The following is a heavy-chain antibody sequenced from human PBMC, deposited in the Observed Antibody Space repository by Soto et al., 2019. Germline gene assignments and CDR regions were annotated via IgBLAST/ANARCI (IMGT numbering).Heavy chain of an antibody. CDR3: AKDTYYYGSGDPFEFDY. Sequence: GGSLRLSCAASGFTFSSYAMSWVRQAPGKGLEWVSAISGSGGSTYYADSVKGRFTISRDNSKNTLYLQMNSLRAEDTAVYYCAKDTYYYGSGDPFEFDYWVQGTLVTVSS. CDR2: ISGSGGST. V-gene: IGHV3-23*01. CDR1: GFTFSSYA. J-gene: IGHJ4*02. D-gene: IGHD3-10*01.